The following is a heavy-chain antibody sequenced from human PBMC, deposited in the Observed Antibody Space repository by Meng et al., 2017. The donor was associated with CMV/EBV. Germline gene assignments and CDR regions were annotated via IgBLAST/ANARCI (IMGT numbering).Heavy chain of an antibody. CDR2: INPNSSGT. CDR3: ARVLRQKLVPGYFDS. D-gene: IGHD6-13*01. V-gene: IGHV1-2*02. CDR1: GYTFTGYY. Sequence: VAVKVSCKASGYTFTGYYMHWVRQAPGQGLAWMGWINPNSSGTNYAQKFQGRVTMTRDTSISTDYMELSRLRSDDTAVYYCARVLRQKLVPGYFDSWGQGTLVTVSS. J-gene: IGHJ4*02.